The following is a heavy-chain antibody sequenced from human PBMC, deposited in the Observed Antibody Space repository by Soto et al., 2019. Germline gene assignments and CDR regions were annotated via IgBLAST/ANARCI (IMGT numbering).Heavy chain of an antibody. D-gene: IGHD3-10*01. Sequence: QVQLQQWGAGLLKPSETLSLTCAVYGGSFSGYYWSWIRQPPGKGLEWIGEINHSGSTNYNPSLKSRVTISVDTSKNQFSLKLSSVTAADTAVYYCARGKRITMVRGVIAHDYWGQGTLVTVSS. CDR2: INHSGST. V-gene: IGHV4-34*01. CDR3: ARGKRITMVRGVIAHDY. CDR1: GGSFSGYY. J-gene: IGHJ4*02.